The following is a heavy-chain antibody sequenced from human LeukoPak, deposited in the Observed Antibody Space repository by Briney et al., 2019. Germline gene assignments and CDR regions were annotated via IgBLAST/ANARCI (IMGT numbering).Heavy chain of an antibody. J-gene: IGHJ4*02. Sequence: GGSLRLSCAAPGFTFSSYWMHWARQLPGKGLVWVSRINSDGSSTSYADSVKGRFTISRDNAKNTLYLQMNSLRAEDTAVYYCARVKAAAPRYWGQGTLVTVSS. CDR3: ARVKAAAPRY. V-gene: IGHV3-74*01. CDR1: GFTFSSYW. D-gene: IGHD6-13*01. CDR2: INSDGSST.